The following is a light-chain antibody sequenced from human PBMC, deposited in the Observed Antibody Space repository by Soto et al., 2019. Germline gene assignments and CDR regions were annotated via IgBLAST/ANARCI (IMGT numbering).Light chain of an antibody. CDR3: AAWDDSLSGVV. Sequence: QSVLTQPPSASGTPGQRVTISWSGSSSNIGSNYVYWYQQLPGTVPQLLIYRNSERPSGVPARFSGSKSGTSASLAICGLRSEDEADYYCAAWDDSLSGVVFGGGTNLTVL. J-gene: IGLJ2*01. CDR1: SSNIGSNY. CDR2: RNS. V-gene: IGLV1-47*01.